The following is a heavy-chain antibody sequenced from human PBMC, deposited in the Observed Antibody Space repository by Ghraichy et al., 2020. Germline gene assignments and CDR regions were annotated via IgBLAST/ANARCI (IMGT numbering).Heavy chain of an antibody. CDR2: ISVSGGST. J-gene: IGHJ4*02. Sequence: ETLSLTCAASGFTFSNYAMTWVRQAPGKGLEWVSAISVSGGSTYFADSVRGRCAISRDNSKNTLYLQMNSLRPEDTAVYYCAKDIKATDNPRGYFDYWGQGALVTVSS. D-gene: IGHD1-1*01. CDR3: AKDIKATDNPRGYFDY. V-gene: IGHV3-23*01. CDR1: GFTFSNYA.